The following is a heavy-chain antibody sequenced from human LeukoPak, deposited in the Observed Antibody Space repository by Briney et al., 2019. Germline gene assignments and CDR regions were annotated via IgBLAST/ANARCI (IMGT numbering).Heavy chain of an antibody. J-gene: IGHJ4*02. CDR3: ARGDIVVVVAATFFGSFYFDY. D-gene: IGHD2-15*01. CDR2: IYYSGST. CDR1: GGSISSSSYY. Sequence: PSETLSLTCTVSGGSISSSSYYWGWIRQPPGKGLEWIGSIYYSGSTYYNPSLKSRVTISVDTSKNQFSLKLSSVTAADTAVYYCARGDIVVVVAATFFGSFYFDYWGQGTLVTVSS. V-gene: IGHV4-39*07.